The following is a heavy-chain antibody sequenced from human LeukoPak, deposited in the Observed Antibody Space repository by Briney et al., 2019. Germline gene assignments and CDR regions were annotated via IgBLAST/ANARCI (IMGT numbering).Heavy chain of an antibody. CDR1: GFTFSSYA. Sequence: GGSLRLSCAASGFTFSSYAMSWVRQAPGNGLEWVSAISGSGGSTYYADSVKGRFTISRDNSKNTLYLQMNSLRAEGTAVYYCAKVTRIKLWSGVYWGQGTLVTVSS. J-gene: IGHJ4*02. CDR2: ISGSGGST. D-gene: IGHD5-18*01. CDR3: AKVTRIKLWSGVY. V-gene: IGHV3-23*01.